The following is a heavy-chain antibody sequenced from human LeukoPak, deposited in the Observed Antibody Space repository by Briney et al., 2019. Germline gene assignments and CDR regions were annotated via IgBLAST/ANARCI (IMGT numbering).Heavy chain of an antibody. J-gene: IGHJ6*03. CDR2: ISAYNGNT. CDR1: GYTFTGYY. Sequence: WASVKVSCKASGYTFTGYYMHWVRQAPGQGLEWMGWISAYNGNTNYAQKLQGRVTMTTDTSTSTAYMELRSLRSDDTAVYYCARVQSSSWQNYYYYYMDVWGKGTTVTVSS. CDR3: ARVQSSSWQNYYYYYMDV. V-gene: IGHV1-18*04. D-gene: IGHD6-13*01.